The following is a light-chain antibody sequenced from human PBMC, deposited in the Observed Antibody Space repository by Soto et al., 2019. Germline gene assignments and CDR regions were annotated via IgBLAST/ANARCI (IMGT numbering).Light chain of an antibody. CDR1: SSNIGAGYD. J-gene: IGLJ3*02. CDR2: GNS. V-gene: IGLV1-40*01. Sequence: QSVLTQPPSVSGAPGQRVTISCTGSSSNIGAGYDVHWYQQLPGTAPKLLIHGNSNRPSGVPDRFSGSKSGTSASLAITGLQAEGEADYYCQSYDSSLRGVFGGGPKLTVL. CDR3: QSYDSSLRGV.